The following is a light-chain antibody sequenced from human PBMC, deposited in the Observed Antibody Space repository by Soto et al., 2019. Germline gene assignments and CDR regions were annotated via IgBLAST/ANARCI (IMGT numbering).Light chain of an antibody. Sequence: EIVLTQSPCTLSLSPGERATLSCRASQSVSSSYLAWYRQKPGQAPRLLIYDASSRATGIPDRFSGGGSGTDFTLTISRLEPEDFAVYYCQQFSSYPLTFGGGTRLEIK. J-gene: IGKJ5*01. V-gene: IGKV3-20*01. CDR1: QSVSSSY. CDR3: QQFSSYPLT. CDR2: DAS.